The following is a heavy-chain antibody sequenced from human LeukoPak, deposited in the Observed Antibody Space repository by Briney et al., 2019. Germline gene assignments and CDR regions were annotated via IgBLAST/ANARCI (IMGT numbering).Heavy chain of an antibody. J-gene: IGHJ4*02. D-gene: IGHD2-2*01. V-gene: IGHV3-64*01. CDR3: ARGTCSGTTCHHTYDY. CDR1: GFTFSNHA. Sequence: PGVSLRLSCATSGFTFSNHAMHWVRQAPGKGLEYVSAITRNGGNTYYANSVKGRFTISRDNSKNTLYLQMGSLRAEDMAVYYCARGTCSGTTCHHTYDYWGQGTLVTVSS. CDR2: ITRNGGNT.